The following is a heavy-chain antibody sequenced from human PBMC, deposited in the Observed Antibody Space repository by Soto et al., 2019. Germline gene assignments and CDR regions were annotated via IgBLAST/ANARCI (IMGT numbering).Heavy chain of an antibody. D-gene: IGHD5-12*01. Sequence: KTSETLSLTCTVSGGSISSSSYYWGWIRQPPGKGLEWIGSIYYSGSTYYNPSLKSRVTISVDTSKNQFSLKLSSVTAADTAVYYCARHVVATITGFDYWGQGTLVTVSS. CDR2: IYYSGST. V-gene: IGHV4-39*01. J-gene: IGHJ4*02. CDR1: GGSISSSSYY. CDR3: ARHVVATITGFDY.